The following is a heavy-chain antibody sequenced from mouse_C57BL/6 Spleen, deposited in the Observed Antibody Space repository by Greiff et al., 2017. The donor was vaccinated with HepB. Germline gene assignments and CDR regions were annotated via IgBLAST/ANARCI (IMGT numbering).Heavy chain of an antibody. CDR1: GYTFTSYG. Sequence: VQLQQSGAELARPGASVKLSCKASGYTFTSYGISWVKQRTGQGLEWIGEIYPRSGNTYYNEKFKGKATLTADKSSSTAYMELRSLTSEDSAVYFCARWRGYDGYWYFDVWGTGTTVTVSS. J-gene: IGHJ1*03. D-gene: IGHD2-3*01. CDR2: IYPRSGNT. CDR3: ARWRGYDGYWYFDV. V-gene: IGHV1-81*01.